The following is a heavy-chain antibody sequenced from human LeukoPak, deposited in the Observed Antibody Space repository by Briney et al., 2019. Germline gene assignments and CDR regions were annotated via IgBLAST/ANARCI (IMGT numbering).Heavy chain of an antibody. D-gene: IGHD1/OR15-1a*01. CDR1: GGTFSSYA. V-gene: IGHV1-69*01. Sequence: SVKVSCKASGGTFSSYAISWVRQAPGQGLEWMGGIIPIFGTANYAQKFQGRVTITVDESTSTAYMELSSLRSGDTAVYYCATGRTETYNWFDPWGQGTLVSVSS. CDR3: ATGRTETYNWFDP. J-gene: IGHJ5*02. CDR2: IIPIFGTA.